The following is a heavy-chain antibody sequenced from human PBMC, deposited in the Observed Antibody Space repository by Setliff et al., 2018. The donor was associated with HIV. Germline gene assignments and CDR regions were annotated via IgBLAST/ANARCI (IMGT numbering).Heavy chain of an antibody. J-gene: IGHJ4*02. CDR3: AGSILTGYYTFGADY. D-gene: IGHD3-9*01. CDR1: GYSFTNHY. Sequence: GASVKVSCKSSGYSFTNHYMHWVRQAPGQGLEWMGVINPTGGSTRNTQKFQGRVAMTRDTSTSTAYMELSSLRSEDTALYYCAGSILTGYYTFGADYWGQGTLVTVSS. V-gene: IGHV1-46*01. CDR2: INPTGGST.